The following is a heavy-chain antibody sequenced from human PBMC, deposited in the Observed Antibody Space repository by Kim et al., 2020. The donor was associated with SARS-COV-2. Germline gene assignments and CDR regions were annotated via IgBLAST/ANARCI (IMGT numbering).Heavy chain of an antibody. CDR3: ARQTRVRGVIERGAATGSSFDY. V-gene: IGHV4-39*01. J-gene: IGHJ4*02. D-gene: IGHD3-10*01. CDR2: IYYSGST. Sequence: SETLSLTCTVSGGSISSSSYYWGWIRQPPGKGLEWIGSIYYSGSTYYNPSLKSRVTISVDTSKNEFSLKLSSVTAADTAVYYCARQTRVRGVIERGAATGSSFDYWGQGTLVTVSS. CDR1: GGSISSSSYY.